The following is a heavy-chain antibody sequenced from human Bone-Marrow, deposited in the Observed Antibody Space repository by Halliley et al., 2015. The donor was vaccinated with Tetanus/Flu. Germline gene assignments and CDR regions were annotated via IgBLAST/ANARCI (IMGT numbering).Heavy chain of an antibody. CDR3: ARGYWYYGLDV. CDR2: IYYSGST. Sequence: TLSLTCTVSGGSISSYYWSWIRQPPGKGLEWIGYIYYSGSTNYNPSLKSRVTISVDTSKNQFSLKLSSVTAADTAVYYCARGYWYYGLDVWGQGTTVTVSS. J-gene: IGHJ6*02. CDR1: GGSISSYY. V-gene: IGHV4-59*08.